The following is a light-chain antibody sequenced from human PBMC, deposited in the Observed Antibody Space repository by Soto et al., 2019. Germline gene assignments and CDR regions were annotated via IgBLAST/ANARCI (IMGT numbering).Light chain of an antibody. Sequence: DIQMTQSPSSLSASVGDRVTITCRASQGISNYLAWYQQKPGQVPKLLIYVASTLQSGVPSRLSGRGSGTDFSLSISSLQPEDVATYYCQNYNSAPLTFGQGTRLEIK. CDR1: QGISNY. CDR2: VAS. J-gene: IGKJ5*01. CDR3: QNYNSAPLT. V-gene: IGKV1-27*01.